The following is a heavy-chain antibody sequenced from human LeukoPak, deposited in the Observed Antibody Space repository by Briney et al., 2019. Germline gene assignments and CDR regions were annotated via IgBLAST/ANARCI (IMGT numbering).Heavy chain of an antibody. Sequence: GVSQSLLCAASGFTFSSYAMTWVRQAPGKGLEWVSAISGSGGTTYYADSVKGGFTISRDNSKNTLYLQMNSLRAEDTAVYYCAKGTGMPARRTNFDYWGQGTLVTVSS. J-gene: IGHJ4*02. CDR1: GFTFSSYA. D-gene: IGHD6-6*01. V-gene: IGHV3-23*01. CDR3: AKGTGMPARRTNFDY. CDR2: ISGSGGTT.